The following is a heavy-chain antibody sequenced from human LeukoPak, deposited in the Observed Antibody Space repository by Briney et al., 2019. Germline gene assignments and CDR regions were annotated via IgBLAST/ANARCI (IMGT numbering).Heavy chain of an antibody. J-gene: IGHJ6*03. CDR3: ARVASSSGPYYYYYYMDV. D-gene: IGHD6-6*01. V-gene: IGHV1-69*05. CDR1: GYTFTGYY. Sequence: SVKVSCKASGYTFTGYYIHWVRQAPGQGLEWMGGIIPIFGTANYAQKFQGRVTITTDESTSTAYMELSSLRSEDTAVYYCARVASSSGPYYYYYYMDVWGKGTTVTVSS. CDR2: IIPIFGTA.